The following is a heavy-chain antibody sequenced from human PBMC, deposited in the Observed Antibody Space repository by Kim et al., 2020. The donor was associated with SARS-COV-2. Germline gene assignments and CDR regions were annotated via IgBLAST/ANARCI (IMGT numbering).Heavy chain of an antibody. D-gene: IGHD6-13*01. J-gene: IGHJ4*02. CDR3: ARPVAAAGTNYFDY. V-gene: IGHV5-51*01. Sequence: SPSFQGQVTISADKSISTAYLQWSSLKASDTAMYYCARPVAAAGTNYFDYWGQGTLVTVSS.